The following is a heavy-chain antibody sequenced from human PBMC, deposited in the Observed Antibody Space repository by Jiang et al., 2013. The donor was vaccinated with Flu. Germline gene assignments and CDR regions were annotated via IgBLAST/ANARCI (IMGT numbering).Heavy chain of an antibody. D-gene: IGHD7-27*01. V-gene: IGHV1-69*01. CDR2: IVPVFGTA. J-gene: IGHJ6*02. CDR1: GGTFSNSG. CDR3: ARDHGDPSYYYGMDV. Sequence: SGAEVKKPGSSVKVSCKASGGTFSNSGISWVRQAPGQGLQWMGGIVPVFGTANYDQEFQGRVTITADDSTSTVYMALSSLRSDDTAVYYCARDHGDPSYYYGMDVWGQGTTVTVSS.